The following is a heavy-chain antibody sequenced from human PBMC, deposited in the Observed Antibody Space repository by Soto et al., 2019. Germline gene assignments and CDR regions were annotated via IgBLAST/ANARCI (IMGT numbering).Heavy chain of an antibody. J-gene: IGHJ5*02. V-gene: IGHV3-23*01. Sequence: EVQLLESGGGLVQPGGSLRLSCAASGFTFSSYAMGWVRQAPGKGLEWVSAITASGGSTYYADSVKGRFTISRDNSKNTLYLQMNSLRAEDTALYYCAKATRGFYDSLTWFDPWGQGTLVTVSS. D-gene: IGHD3-22*01. CDR2: ITASGGST. CDR3: AKATRGFYDSLTWFDP. CDR1: GFTFSSYA.